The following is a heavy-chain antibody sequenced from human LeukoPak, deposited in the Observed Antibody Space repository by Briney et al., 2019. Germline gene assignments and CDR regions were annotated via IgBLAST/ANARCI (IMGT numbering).Heavy chain of an antibody. Sequence: SETLSLTCTVSGGSISRSRDYWGWIRQPPGKGLEWIGSIYYSGSTYYNPSLQSRVTISVDTSKNQFSLKLNSVTAADTAVYYCASFYCSGGSCYQYFSYYYMDVWGKGTTVTISS. CDR2: IYYSGST. CDR1: GGSISRSRDY. J-gene: IGHJ6*03. V-gene: IGHV4-39*01. D-gene: IGHD2-15*01. CDR3: ASFYCSGGSCYQYFSYYYMDV.